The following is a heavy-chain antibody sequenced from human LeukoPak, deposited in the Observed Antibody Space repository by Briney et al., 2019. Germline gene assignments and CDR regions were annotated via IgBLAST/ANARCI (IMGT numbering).Heavy chain of an antibody. CDR2: ISGSGAST. Sequence: GGSLRLSCAASGFIFSSYAMTWVRQAPGKGLEWVSTISGSGASTYYADSVKGRFTISGDNSKNTLYVQMNSLRAEDTAIYYCAKGYCTSTSCYRFDYWGQGTLVTVSS. J-gene: IGHJ4*02. CDR1: GFIFSSYA. D-gene: IGHD2-2*01. V-gene: IGHV3-23*01. CDR3: AKGYCTSTSCYRFDY.